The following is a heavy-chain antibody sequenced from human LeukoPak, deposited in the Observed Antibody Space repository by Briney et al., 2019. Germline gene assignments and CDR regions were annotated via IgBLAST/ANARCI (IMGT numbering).Heavy chain of an antibody. CDR2: ISGSGGTT. CDR3: AKGNGKAATGNVVDY. D-gene: IGHD6-13*01. CDR1: GSIFSSYA. Sequence: GGSLRLSCAASGSIFSSYAMSWVREAPGKGLEWVSVISGSGGTTYYADSVKGRFTISRDNSKSTLYLQMNSLRAEDTAVYYCAKGNGKAATGNVVDYWGQGTLVTVSS. J-gene: IGHJ4*02. V-gene: IGHV3-23*01.